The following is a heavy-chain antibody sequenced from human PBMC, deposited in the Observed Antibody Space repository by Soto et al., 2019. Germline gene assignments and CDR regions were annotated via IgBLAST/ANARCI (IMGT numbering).Heavy chain of an antibody. CDR1: GGSISTSNW. CDR2: IFHSGTT. D-gene: IGHD3-22*01. J-gene: IGHJ4*02. Sequence: SETLSLTCVVSGGSISTSNWWSWVRQPPGKGLEWIGEIFHSGTTNYNPFLKSRVTISVDKSKNQFSLNLSSVTAADTAVYYCARRGFYDSSGFPDSWGQGALVTVSS. CDR3: ARRGFYDSSGFPDS. V-gene: IGHV4-4*02.